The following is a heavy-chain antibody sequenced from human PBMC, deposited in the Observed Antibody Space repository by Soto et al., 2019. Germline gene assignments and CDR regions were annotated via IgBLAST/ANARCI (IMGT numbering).Heavy chain of an antibody. CDR3: VRDTGSGSGWYGI. V-gene: IGHV6-1*01. J-gene: IGHJ4*02. CDR1: GDSGSSNSVA. CDR2: TYYRSKWYN. Sequence: SQTLSLTCAISGDSGSSNSVAWNWIRQSPSRGLEWLGRTYYRSKWYNAYSVSVKSRITINPDTSKNQFSLQLKSVTPEDAAVYYCVRDTGSGSGWYGIWGQGTQVTVSS. D-gene: IGHD6-19*01.